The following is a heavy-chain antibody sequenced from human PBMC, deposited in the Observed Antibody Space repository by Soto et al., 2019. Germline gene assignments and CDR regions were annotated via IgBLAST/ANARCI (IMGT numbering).Heavy chain of an antibody. CDR1: GGSISNYY. CDR3: ARSLGAVTTKAGAY. V-gene: IGHV4-34*01. CDR2: INHSGST. J-gene: IGHJ4*02. D-gene: IGHD4-17*01. Sequence: QVQLQQWGAGLLKPSETLSLTCAVYGGSISNYYWSWIRQPPRKWLEWIGEINHSGSTNYNPSLKSRVTISVDTSKNQFSLKLSSVTAADTAVYYCARSLGAVTTKAGAYWGQGTLVTVSS.